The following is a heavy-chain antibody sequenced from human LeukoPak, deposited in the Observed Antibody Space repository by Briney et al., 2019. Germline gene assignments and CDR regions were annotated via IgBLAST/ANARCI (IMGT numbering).Heavy chain of an antibody. CDR2: ISAYNGNT. V-gene: IGHV1-18*01. Sequence: EASVKVSCKASGGTFSSYAISWVRQAPGQGLEWMGWISAYNGNTNYAQKLQGRVTMTTDTSTSTAYMELRSLRSDDTAVYYCARSDSSGYYFFDYWGQGTLVTVSS. D-gene: IGHD3-22*01. J-gene: IGHJ4*02. CDR1: GGTFSSYA. CDR3: ARSDSSGYYFFDY.